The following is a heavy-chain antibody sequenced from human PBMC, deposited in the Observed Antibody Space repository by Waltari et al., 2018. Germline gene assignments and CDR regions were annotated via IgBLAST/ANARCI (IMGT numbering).Heavy chain of an antibody. J-gene: IGHJ4*02. CDR3: ARDLGGAAKRFDY. Sequence: QLQLQESGPGLVKPSETLSLTCTVSGGSISSSSYYWGWIRQPPGKGLEWIGSIYYSGSTYDNASLSGRVTISVDTSKNQFSLKLSSVTAADTVVYYCARDLGGAAKRFDYWGQGTLVTVSS. V-gene: IGHV4-39*07. D-gene: IGHD3-16*01. CDR2: IYYSGST. CDR1: GGSISSSSYY.